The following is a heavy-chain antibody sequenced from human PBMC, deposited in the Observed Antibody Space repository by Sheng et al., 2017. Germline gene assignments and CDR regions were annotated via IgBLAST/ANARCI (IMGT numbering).Heavy chain of an antibody. J-gene: IGHJ4*02. D-gene: IGHD2-21*01. CDR3: AREFCC. V-gene: IGHV4-61*02. CDR2: IYTSGST. Sequence: LVKPSQTLSLTCTVSGGSISSDNYYWSWIRQPAGKGLEWIGRIYTSGSTNYNPSLRSRVTISLDTSKNQFSLKLNSVTAADTAVYYCAREFCCWGQGTLVTVSS. CDR1: GGSISSDNYY.